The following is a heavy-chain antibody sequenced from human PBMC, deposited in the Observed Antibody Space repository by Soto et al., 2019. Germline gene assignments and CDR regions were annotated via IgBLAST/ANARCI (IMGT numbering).Heavy chain of an antibody. J-gene: IGHJ4*02. CDR3: ARVQDFWSGYYYYFDY. Sequence: ASVEVSCKASGYTFTSYCISWVLQAPGEGLEWMGWISAYNGNTNYAQKLQGRVTMTTDTSTSTAYMELRSLRSDDTAVYYCARVQDFWSGYYYYFDYWGQGTLVTVSS. CDR1: GYTFTSYC. V-gene: IGHV1-18*04. D-gene: IGHD3-3*01. CDR2: ISAYNGNT.